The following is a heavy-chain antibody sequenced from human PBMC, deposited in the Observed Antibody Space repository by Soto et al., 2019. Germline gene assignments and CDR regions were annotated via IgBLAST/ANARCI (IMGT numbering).Heavy chain of an antibody. CDR1: GFSISSGDYY. CDR2: IYYRGST. Sequence: SETLSLTCTFSGFSISSGDYYWSWIRQPPGKGLEWIGYIYYRGSTYYNPSLKSRVTISVDTSKNQFSLKLSSVTAADTAVYYCARADVDTAMANDYWGQGTLVTVSS. D-gene: IGHD5-18*01. V-gene: IGHV4-30-4*01. CDR3: ARADVDTAMANDY. J-gene: IGHJ4*02.